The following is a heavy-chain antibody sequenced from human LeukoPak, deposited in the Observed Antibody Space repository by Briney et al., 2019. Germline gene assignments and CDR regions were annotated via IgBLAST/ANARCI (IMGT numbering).Heavy chain of an antibody. CDR3: AREEAAAIDY. CDR2: IYYSGST. V-gene: IGHV4-59*01. CDR1: GGSISSYY. J-gene: IGHJ4*02. Sequence: SETLSLTCTVSGGSISSYYWSWIRQPPGKGLEWIGYIYYSGSTNYNPSLKSRVTISVDTSKNQFSLKLSSVTAADTAVYYCAREEAAAIDYWGQGTLVTVSS. D-gene: IGHD6-13*01.